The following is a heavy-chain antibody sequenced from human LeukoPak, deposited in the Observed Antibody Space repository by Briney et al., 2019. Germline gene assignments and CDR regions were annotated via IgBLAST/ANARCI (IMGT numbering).Heavy chain of an antibody. V-gene: IGHV5-51*01. J-gene: IGHJ1*01. Sequence: GESLKISCRGSGYSFATNWIGWVRQRPGKGPEWMGIIYPGDSNTKYDPSFQGQVTISADKSISTAYLQWSSLKASDTAMYYCAGQGSSGSHPLQHWGQGTLVTVSS. CDR3: AGQGSSGSHPLQH. D-gene: IGHD3-22*01. CDR1: GYSFATNW. CDR2: IYPGDSNT.